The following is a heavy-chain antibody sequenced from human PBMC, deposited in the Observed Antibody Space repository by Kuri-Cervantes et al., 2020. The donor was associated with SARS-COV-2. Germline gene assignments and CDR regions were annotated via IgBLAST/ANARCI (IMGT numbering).Heavy chain of an antibody. CDR1: GGSFSGYY. CDR3: ARDYGASGYNWFDP. CDR2: INHSGST. J-gene: IGHJ5*02. D-gene: IGHD3-10*01. Sequence: ESLKISCAVYGGSFSGYYWSWIRQPPGKGLEWIGEINHSGSTNYNPSLKSRVTISVDTSKNQFSLKLSSVTAADTAVYYCARDYGASGYNWFDPWGQGTLVTVSS. V-gene: IGHV4-34*01.